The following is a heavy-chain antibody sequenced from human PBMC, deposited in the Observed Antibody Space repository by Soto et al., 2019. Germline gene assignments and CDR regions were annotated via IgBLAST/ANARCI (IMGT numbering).Heavy chain of an antibody. CDR1: GYTFTSYD. CDR2: MNPSTGNT. CDR3: ARDAGSGDHDSGYHYAFDY. Sequence: GASVKVSCKASGYTFTSYDVNWVRQATGQGLEWMGWMNPSTGNTNFPQRFQGRVTMTRDTSTSTAYMELSGLTSEDTAVYYCARDAGSGDHDSGYHYAFDYWGQGTLVTVSS. D-gene: IGHD3-22*01. J-gene: IGHJ4*02. V-gene: IGHV1-8*01.